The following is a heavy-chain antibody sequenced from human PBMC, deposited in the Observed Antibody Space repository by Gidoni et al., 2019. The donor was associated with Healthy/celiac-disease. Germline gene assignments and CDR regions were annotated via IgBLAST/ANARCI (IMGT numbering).Heavy chain of an antibody. Sequence: QVQLVQSGAEVKKPGASVKVSCKASGYTFTGYYMHWVRQDPGQGLEWMGWINPNSGDTSISTAYMELSRLISDDTAVYYCARDPLVVVTNRFDYWGQGPLVTVSS. CDR2: INPNSG. CDR1: GYTFTGYY. V-gene: IGHV1-2*02. D-gene: IGHD2-21*01. J-gene: IGHJ4*02. CDR3: ARDPLVVVTNRFDY.